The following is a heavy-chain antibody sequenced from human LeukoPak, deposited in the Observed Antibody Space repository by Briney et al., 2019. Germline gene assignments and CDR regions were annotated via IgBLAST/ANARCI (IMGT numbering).Heavy chain of an antibody. V-gene: IGHV3-21*01. J-gene: IGHJ6*02. Sequence: GCAPTLLCAGSGFSISRYSVNWRLQAPGKGLEWVSSISSSSSYIYYADSVKGRFTISRDNAKNSLYLQMNSLRAEDTAVYYCARVEDCSGGSGWCYYYYGMDVWGQGTTVTVSS. CDR2: ISSSSSYI. CDR1: GFSISRYS. CDR3: ARVEDCSGGSGWCYYYYGMDV. D-gene: IGHD2-15*01.